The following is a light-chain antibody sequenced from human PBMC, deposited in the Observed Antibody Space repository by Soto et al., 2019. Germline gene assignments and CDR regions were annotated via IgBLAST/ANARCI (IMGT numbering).Light chain of an antibody. CDR2: KNN. J-gene: IGLJ7*01. CDR1: SSNIGNFY. V-gene: IGLV1-47*01. CDR3: AAWDDSLSGPGV. Sequence: QSVLTQPPSASGTPGQRVTILGSGSSSNIGNFYVYWYQQLPGTAPKLLIYKNNQRPLGVPDRFSGSKSGTSASLAISGLRSEDEADYYCAAWDDSLSGPGVFGGGTQLTVL.